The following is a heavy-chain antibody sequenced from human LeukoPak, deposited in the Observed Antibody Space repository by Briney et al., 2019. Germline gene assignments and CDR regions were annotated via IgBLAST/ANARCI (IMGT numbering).Heavy chain of an antibody. Sequence: PSETLSLSCTVSGVSISSSSYYWGWLRPPQGQGLEWIMSIYYSGTSYYNPSLKSRVTISVDTSKNQFTLKLSSVTAADTAVYYCANMIAARVYNWFDHWGQGTLVTVSS. CDR1: GVSISSSSYY. CDR3: ANMIAARVYNWFDH. D-gene: IGHD6-6*01. V-gene: IGHV4-39*01. CDR2: IYYSGTS. J-gene: IGHJ5*02.